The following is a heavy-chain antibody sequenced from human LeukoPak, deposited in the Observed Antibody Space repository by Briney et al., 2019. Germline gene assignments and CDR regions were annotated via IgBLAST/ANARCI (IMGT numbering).Heavy chain of an antibody. D-gene: IGHD5-18*01. CDR1: GYTFTSYY. J-gene: IGHJ6*03. V-gene: IGHV1-46*01. CDR2: INPSGGST. CDR3: ARGRIQLWSHDLGDNYYYYYMDV. Sequence: GASVTVSCKASGYTFTSYYMHWVRQAPGQGLEWMGIINPSGGSTSYAQKFQGRVTMTRDMSTSTVYVELSSLRSEDTAVYYCARGRIQLWSHDLGDNYYYYYMDVWGKGTTVTVSS.